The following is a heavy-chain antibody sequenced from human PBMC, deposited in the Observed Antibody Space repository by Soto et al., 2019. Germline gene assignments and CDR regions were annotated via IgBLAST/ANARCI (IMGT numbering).Heavy chain of an antibody. Sequence: SETLSLTCTVSGGSISSGDYYWSWIRQPPGKGLEWIGYIYYSGSTYYNPSLKSRVTISVGTSKNQFSLKLSSVTAADTAVYYCARVGIEMATFTPTIDYWGQGTLVTVSS. V-gene: IGHV4-30-4*01. CDR3: ARVGIEMATFTPTIDY. J-gene: IGHJ4*02. CDR1: GGSISSGDYY. D-gene: IGHD5-12*01. CDR2: IYYSGST.